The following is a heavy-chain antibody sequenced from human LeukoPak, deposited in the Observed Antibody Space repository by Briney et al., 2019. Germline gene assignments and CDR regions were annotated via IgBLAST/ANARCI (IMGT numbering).Heavy chain of an antibody. CDR3: ARPYYESSGLYVDAFDI. CDR1: GYTLTAYY. CDR2: IKPNSGGT. J-gene: IGHJ3*02. V-gene: IGHV1-2*06. D-gene: IGHD3-22*01. Sequence: ASVKVSCKASGYTLTAYYLHWVRQAPGQGLERMGRIKPNSGGTTYAQKFQGRVTMTRDTSIGTAYMELSSLRSDDTAVYYCARPYYESSGLYVDAFDIWGQGTMVTVSS.